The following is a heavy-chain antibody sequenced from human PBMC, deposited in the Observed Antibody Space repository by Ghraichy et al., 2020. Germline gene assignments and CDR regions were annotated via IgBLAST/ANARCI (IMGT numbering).Heavy chain of an antibody. CDR2: IISDGSST. CDR3: ARGGSVWSDY. V-gene: IGHV3-74*01. D-gene: IGHD3-16*01. CDR1: GFTFSSYW. J-gene: IGHJ4*02. Sequence: GGSLRLSCAASGFTFSSYWMHWVRQVPGKGLVWVSRIISDGSSTSYADSVKGRFTISRDNDKNMLYLQMSSLRVEDTGVYYCARGGSVWSDYWGQGTLVTVSS.